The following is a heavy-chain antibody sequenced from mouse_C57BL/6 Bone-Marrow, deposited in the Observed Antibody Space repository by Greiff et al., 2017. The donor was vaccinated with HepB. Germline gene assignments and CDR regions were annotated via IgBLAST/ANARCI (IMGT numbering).Heavy chain of an antibody. V-gene: IGHV5-12*01. CDR3: ARWPITTVVATGAMDY. D-gene: IGHD1-1*01. CDR1: GFTFSDYY. CDR2: ISNGGGST. Sequence: EVKVEESGGGLVQPGGSLKLSCAASGFTFSDYYMYWVRQTPEKRLEWVAYISNGGGSTYYPDTVKGRFTISRDNAKNTLYLQMSRLKSEDTAMYYCARWPITTVVATGAMDYWGQGTSVTVSS. J-gene: IGHJ4*01.